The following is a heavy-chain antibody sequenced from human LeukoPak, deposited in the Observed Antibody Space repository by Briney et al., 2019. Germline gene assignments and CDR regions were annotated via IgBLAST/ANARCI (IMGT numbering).Heavy chain of an antibody. J-gene: IGHJ4*02. Sequence: PSATLSLSCNSSGSFISSYYWCWIRQSAGKRLELIGRIYSSASTYYNPSLKSRVTISVDTSKSQFSLKLSSVTAADTAVYYCARVVRGVINLDYWGQGTLVTVSS. CDR1: GSFISSYY. CDR2: IYSSAST. D-gene: IGHD3-10*01. CDR3: ARVVRGVINLDY. V-gene: IGHV4-4*07.